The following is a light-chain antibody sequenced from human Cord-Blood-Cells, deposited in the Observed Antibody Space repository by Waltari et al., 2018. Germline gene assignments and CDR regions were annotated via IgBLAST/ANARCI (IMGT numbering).Light chain of an antibody. CDR2: GAS. CDR1: QSVSSN. Sequence: EIVMTQSPATLSVSPGERAPLSCRASQSVSSNLAWYQQKPGQAPRPLIYGASTRATGIPARFSGSGSGTEFTLTISSLQSEDFAVYYCQQYNNWPRTFGQGTKVEIK. J-gene: IGKJ1*01. CDR3: QQYNNWPRT. V-gene: IGKV3-15*01.